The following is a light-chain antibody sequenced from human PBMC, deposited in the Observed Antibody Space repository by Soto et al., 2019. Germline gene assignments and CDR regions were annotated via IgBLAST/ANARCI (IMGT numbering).Light chain of an antibody. Sequence: IVMTQSPATLSVSPGERATLSCRASQSVSSNLAWYQQKPGQAPRLLIYGASTRATGIPARFSGSGSGTDFTLTISSLHSKDFAVYYCQQNNNGPRTFGQGTKV. V-gene: IGKV3-15*01. CDR2: GAS. J-gene: IGKJ1*01. CDR3: QQNNNGPRT. CDR1: QSVSSN.